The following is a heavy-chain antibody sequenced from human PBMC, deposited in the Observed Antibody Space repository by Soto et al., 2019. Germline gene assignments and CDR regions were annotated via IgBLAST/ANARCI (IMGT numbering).Heavy chain of an antibody. V-gene: IGHV4-4*02. CDR2: VHYYGGT. CDR3: TKNSAYALDY. CDR1: SGSVSNDNW. D-gene: IGHD3-16*01. Sequence: TETLSLTCGVSSGSVSNDNWWSWVRQSPGKGLEWIGEVHYYGGTNYNPSLESRVTISVDTSRNKFSLRLNSVTAADTAIYYCTKNSAYALDYWGQGTLVTVSS. J-gene: IGHJ1*01.